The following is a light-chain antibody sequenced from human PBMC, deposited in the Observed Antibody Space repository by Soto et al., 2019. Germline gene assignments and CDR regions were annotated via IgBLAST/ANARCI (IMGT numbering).Light chain of an antibody. CDR1: HSISSN. CDR3: QQRINWPLT. Sequence: EIVMTQSPATLSVSPGERATLSCRASHSISSNLAWYQQKPGQAPRLLIYDASTRATGIPARFSGSGSGTDFTLTIDSLEPEDFAVYYCQQRINWPLTFGGGTKVDIK. J-gene: IGKJ4*01. V-gene: IGKV3-11*01. CDR2: DAS.